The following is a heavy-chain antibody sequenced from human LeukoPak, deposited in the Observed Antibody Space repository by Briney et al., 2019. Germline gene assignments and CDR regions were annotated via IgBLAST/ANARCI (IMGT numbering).Heavy chain of an antibody. J-gene: IGHJ2*01. V-gene: IGHV4-61*02. D-gene: IGHD5-24*01. CDR2: IYTSGST. CDR3: ATAQRGDGYNSRYWYFDL. CDR1: GGSISSGSYY. Sequence: SSETLSLTCTVSGGSISSGSYYWSWIRQPAGKGLEWIGRIYTSGSTNYNPSLKSRVTISVDTSKNQFSLKLSSVTAADTAVYYCATAQRGDGYNSRYWYFDLWGRGTLVTVSS.